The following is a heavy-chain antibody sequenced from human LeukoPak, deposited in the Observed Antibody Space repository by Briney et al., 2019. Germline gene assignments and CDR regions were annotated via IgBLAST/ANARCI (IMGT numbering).Heavy chain of an antibody. CDR3: ARDGDWSAFDY. J-gene: IGHJ4*02. V-gene: IGHV4-39*07. CDR2: IYYSGST. CDR1: GGSMSSSSYY. Sequence: SETLSLTCTVAGGSMSSSSYYWGWIRQPPGKGLEWIGSIYYSGSTYYNPSLKSRVTISVDTSKNQFSLKLSSVTAADTAVYYCARDGDWSAFDYWGQGTLVTVSS. D-gene: IGHD3-9*01.